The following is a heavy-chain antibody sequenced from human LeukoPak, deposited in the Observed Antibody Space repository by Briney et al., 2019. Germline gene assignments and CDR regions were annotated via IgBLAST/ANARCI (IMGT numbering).Heavy chain of an antibody. Sequence: SETLSLTCTVSGGSISSYYWSWIRQPPGKGLEWVGYIYYSGSTNYNPSLKSRVTISVDTSKNQFSLKLSSVTAADPAVYYCARAAAGTVSYNWFDPWGQGTLVTVSS. V-gene: IGHV4-59*01. CDR2: IYYSGST. D-gene: IGHD6-13*01. J-gene: IGHJ5*02. CDR3: ARAAAGTVSYNWFDP. CDR1: GGSISSYY.